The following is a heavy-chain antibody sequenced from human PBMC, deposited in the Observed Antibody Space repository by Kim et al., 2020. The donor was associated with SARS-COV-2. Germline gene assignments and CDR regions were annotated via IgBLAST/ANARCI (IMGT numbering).Heavy chain of an antibody. J-gene: IGHJ6*02. D-gene: IGHD3-22*01. CDR2: ISSNGGST. V-gene: IGHV3-64D*09. CDR1: GFTFSSYA. Sequence: GGSLRLSCSASGFTFSSYAMHWVRQAPGKGLEYVSAISSNGGSTYYADSVKGRFTISRDNSKNTLYLQMSSLRAEDTAVYYCVKDLSPNGYYYDSSGYYPWYYYGMDVWGQGTTVTVSS. CDR3: VKDLSPNGYYYDSSGYYPWYYYGMDV.